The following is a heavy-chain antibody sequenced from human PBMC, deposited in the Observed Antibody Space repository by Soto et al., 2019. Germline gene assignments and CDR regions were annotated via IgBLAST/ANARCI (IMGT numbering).Heavy chain of an antibody. D-gene: IGHD2-2*01. Sequence: QVQLVQSGAEGKKPGASVRVSCKASGYTFTNYGITWVRQAPGQGLEWMGWISPHNGKTHYAQKLQGTVTMTTDTATSTASMVLSSLRSEDTAKYYCARRPSADWFDPWGQGTLVTVSS. J-gene: IGHJ5*02. V-gene: IGHV1-18*01. CDR2: ISPHNGKT. CDR1: GYTFTNYG. CDR3: ARRPSADWFDP.